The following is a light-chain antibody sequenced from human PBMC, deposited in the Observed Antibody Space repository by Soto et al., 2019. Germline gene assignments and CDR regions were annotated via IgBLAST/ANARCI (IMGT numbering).Light chain of an antibody. Sequence: DIQMTQSPPSLSASVGDRVTITCQASQNINNYLNWYQQKPGRAPKLLIYDASNLEAGVPSRFRGSGSGTDFTFTISRLQPEDIATYYCQQYENLPTFGQGTRLENK. CDR2: DAS. V-gene: IGKV1-33*01. J-gene: IGKJ5*01. CDR1: QNINNY. CDR3: QQYENLPT.